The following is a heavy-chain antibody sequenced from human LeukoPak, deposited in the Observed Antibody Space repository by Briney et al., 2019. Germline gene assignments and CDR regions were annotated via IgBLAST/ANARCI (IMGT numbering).Heavy chain of an antibody. D-gene: IGHD3-10*01. J-gene: IGHJ4*02. CDR3: ARRGIVVRGFLIGLHKQAYYFDY. V-gene: IGHV3-23*01. Sequence: GGSLRLSCAASGFTLSNYDMIWVRQAPGRGLGWVSGIRESGGGTYYADSVKGRFTVSRDNSKNTLYLQMNSLRAEDTAIYYCARRGIVVRGFLIGLHKQAYYFDYWGQGALVTVSS. CDR1: GFTLSNYD. CDR2: IRESGGGT.